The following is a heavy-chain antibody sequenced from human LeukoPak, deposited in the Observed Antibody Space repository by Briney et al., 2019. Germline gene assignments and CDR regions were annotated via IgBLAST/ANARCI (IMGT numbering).Heavy chain of an antibody. CDR3: ARDKVWFGELLSPLDY. D-gene: IGHD3-10*01. CDR1: GYAFTSYG. CDR2: ISAYNGNT. V-gene: IGHV1-18*01. Sequence: ASVKVSCKASGYAFTSYGISWVRQAPGQGPEWMGWISAYNGNTNYAQKLQGRVTMTTDTSTSTAYMELRSLRSDDTAVYYCARDKVWFGELLSPLDYWGQGTLVTVSS. J-gene: IGHJ4*02.